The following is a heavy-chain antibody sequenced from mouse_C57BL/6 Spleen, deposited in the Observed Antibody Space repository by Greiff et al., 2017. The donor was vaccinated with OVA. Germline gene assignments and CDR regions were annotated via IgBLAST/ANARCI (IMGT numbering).Heavy chain of an antibody. V-gene: IGHV1-64*01. Sequence: QVQLQQPGAELVKPGASVKLSCKASGYTFTSYWMHWVKQRPGQGLEWIGMIHPNSGSTNYNEKFKSKATLTVDKSSSTAYMQLSSLTSEDSAVYYCARRGSYGFDGDWYFDVWGTGTTVTVSS. CDR1: GYTFTSYW. D-gene: IGHD2-2*01. J-gene: IGHJ1*03. CDR3: ARRGSYGFDGDWYFDV. CDR2: IHPNSGST.